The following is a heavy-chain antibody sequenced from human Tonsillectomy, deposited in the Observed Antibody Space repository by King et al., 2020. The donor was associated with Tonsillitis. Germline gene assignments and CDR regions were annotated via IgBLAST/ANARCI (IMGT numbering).Heavy chain of an antibody. CDR1: GFTFGDYA. CDR3: SRWADRYCSGGTCCSADNCYTRDY. D-gene: IGHD2-15*01. V-gene: IGHV3-49*04. CDR2: IRSKTYGGAP. Sequence: VQLVESGGGLVQPGRSLRLSCTASGFTFGDYAMSWVRQAPGKGLEWLGLIRSKTYGGAPEYAASVKGRFSISRDDSNTIAYLQMDSLTTEDTAVYYWSRWADRYCSGGTCCSADNCYTRDYWGQGTLVTVSS. J-gene: IGHJ4*02.